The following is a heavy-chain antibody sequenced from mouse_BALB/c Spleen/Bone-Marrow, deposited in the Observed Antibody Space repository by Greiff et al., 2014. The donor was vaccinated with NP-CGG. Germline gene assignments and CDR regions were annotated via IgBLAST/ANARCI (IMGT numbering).Heavy chain of an antibody. J-gene: IGHJ4*01. CDR1: GFSLTSYG. D-gene: IGHD1-2*01. V-gene: IGHV2-9*02. Sequence: VQLQQSGPGLVAPSQSLSITCTVSGFSLTSYGVHWVRQPPGKGLEWLGVIWAGGSTNYNSALMSRMSISKDNSKSQVFLKMNSLQTDDAAVYYCASITTATGAMDYWGQGTSVTVSS. CDR3: ASITTATGAMDY. CDR2: IWAGGST.